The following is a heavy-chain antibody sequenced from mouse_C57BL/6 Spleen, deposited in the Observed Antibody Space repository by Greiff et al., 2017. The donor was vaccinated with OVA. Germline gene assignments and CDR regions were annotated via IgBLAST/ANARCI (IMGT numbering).Heavy chain of an antibody. CDR1: GFTFSSYT. D-gene: IGHD1-3*01. CDR2: ISGGGGNT. J-gene: IGHJ3*01. CDR3: ARHELDWFAY. V-gene: IGHV5-9*01. Sequence: DVKLVESGGGLVKPGGSLKLSCAASGFTFSSYTMSWVRQTPEKRLEWVATISGGGGNTYYPDSVKGRFTISRDNAKNTLYLQMSSLRSEDTALYYCARHELDWFAYWGQGTLVTVSA.